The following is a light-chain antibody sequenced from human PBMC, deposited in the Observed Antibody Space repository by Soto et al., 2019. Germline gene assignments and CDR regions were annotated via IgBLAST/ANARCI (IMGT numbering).Light chain of an antibody. V-gene: IGLV1-44*01. CDR1: SSNIGSNT. CDR2: SNN. J-gene: IGLJ3*02. CDR3: ATWDDSLIGWV. Sequence: QAVLTQPPSASGTPGQRVTISCSGSSSNIGSNTVNWYQQFPGTAPKLLIYSNNQWPSGVPDRFSGSKSGTSASLAISGLQSEDEADYYCATWDDSLIGWVFGGRTKVTVL.